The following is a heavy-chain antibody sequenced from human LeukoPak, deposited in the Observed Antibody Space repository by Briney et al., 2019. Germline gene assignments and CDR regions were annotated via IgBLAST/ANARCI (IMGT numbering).Heavy chain of an antibody. CDR3: ASTLWFGGTYGMDV. CDR1: GLTLSSNY. D-gene: IGHD3-10*01. CDR2: IYIGGNT. Sequence: GGSLRLSCAASGLTLSSNYMSWVRQAPGKGLEWVSVIYIGGNTFYADSVKGRFTISRHISKNTLYLQMNSLRAEDTAVYYCASTLWFGGTYGMDVWGQGTTVTVSS. V-gene: IGHV3-53*04. J-gene: IGHJ6*02.